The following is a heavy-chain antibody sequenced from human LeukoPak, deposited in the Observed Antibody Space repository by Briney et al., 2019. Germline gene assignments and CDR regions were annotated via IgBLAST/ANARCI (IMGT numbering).Heavy chain of an antibody. V-gene: IGHV3-30*18. Sequence: GGSLRLSCAASGFTFSSYGMQWVRQAPGKGLEWVAGISHDGTTQYYADSVKGRFTISRDNSKNTQYVQRNSLSAEDTAVYYCAKDVDPFGSGSYVEGFDYWGQGTLVTVSS. CDR3: AKDVDPFGSGSYVEGFDY. J-gene: IGHJ4*02. CDR2: ISHDGTTQ. CDR1: GFTFSSYG. D-gene: IGHD3-10*01.